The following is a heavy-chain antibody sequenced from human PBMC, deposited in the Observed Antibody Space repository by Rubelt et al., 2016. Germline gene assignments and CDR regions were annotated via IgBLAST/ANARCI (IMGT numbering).Heavy chain of an antibody. CDR2: INKSGNT. V-gene: IGHV4-34*01. D-gene: IGHD3-16*01. Sequence: QVQLQQWGAGLFRPSQTLSLTCGVYGGSFSNYYWTWIRQPPGKGLEWIGDINKSGNTDYNPSLKSRVTISVDTSKNQFSGSGGAGTGADRALYYCAGGRGRLDGDYGDYGGQGTVVTVPS. J-gene: IGHJ4*02. CDR1: GGSFSNYY. CDR3: AGGRGRLDGDYGDY.